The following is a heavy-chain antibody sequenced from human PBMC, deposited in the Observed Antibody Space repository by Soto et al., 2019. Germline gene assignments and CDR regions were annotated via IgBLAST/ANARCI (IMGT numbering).Heavy chain of an antibody. Sequence: QVQLQQWGAGLLKPSETLSLTCAVYGGSFSGYYWSWIRQPPGKGLEWIGEINHSGSTNYNPSLKGRITISVDTSKNQFSLKLSSVTAADTAVYYCARGGSWGSSGWYLAFDIWGQGTMVTVSS. J-gene: IGHJ3*02. CDR1: GGSFSGYY. CDR2: INHSGST. CDR3: ARGGSWGSSGWYLAFDI. D-gene: IGHD6-19*01. V-gene: IGHV4-34*01.